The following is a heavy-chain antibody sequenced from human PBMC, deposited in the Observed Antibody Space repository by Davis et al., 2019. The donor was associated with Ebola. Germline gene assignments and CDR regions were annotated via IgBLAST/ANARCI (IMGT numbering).Heavy chain of an antibody. J-gene: IGHJ4*02. V-gene: IGHV3-23*01. Sequence: GESLKISCAASAFTFRTYDMTWVRQAPGKGLEWVSSISGSGVSIYYADFVKGRFTISRDNSKNTLYLQMNSLRAEDTAIYYCAKGDSGSYHPYYFDSWGQGTLVTVSS. CDR2: ISGSGVSI. CDR3: AKGDSGSYHPYYFDS. CDR1: AFTFRTYD. D-gene: IGHD1-26*01.